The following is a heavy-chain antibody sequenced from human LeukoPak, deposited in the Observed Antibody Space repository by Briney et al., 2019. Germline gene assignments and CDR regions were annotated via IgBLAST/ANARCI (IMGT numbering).Heavy chain of an antibody. CDR2: IKSKTDGGTT. CDR3: TTKGHYYGSGSSPAYFDY. V-gene: IGHV3-15*01. CDR1: GFTFSNAW. D-gene: IGHD3-10*01. Sequence: GGSLRLSCAASGFTFSNAWMSWVRQAPGKGLEWVGRIKSKTDGGTTDYAAPVKGRFTISRDDSKNTLYLQMNSLKTEDTAVYYCTTKGHYYGSGSSPAYFDYRGQGTLVTVSS. J-gene: IGHJ4*02.